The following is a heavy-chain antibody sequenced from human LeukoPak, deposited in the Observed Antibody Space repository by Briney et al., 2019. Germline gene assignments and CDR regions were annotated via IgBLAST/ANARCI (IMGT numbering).Heavy chain of an antibody. Sequence: SETLSLTCTVSGGSISSGGYYWSWIRQHPGKGLEWIGYIYYSGSTCYNPSLKSRVTISVDTSKNQFSLKLSSVTAADTAVYYCARSCGGDCYDYYYYYGMDVWGQGTTVTVSS. CDR3: ARSCGGDCYDYYYYYGMDV. J-gene: IGHJ6*02. V-gene: IGHV4-31*03. CDR2: IYYSGST. D-gene: IGHD2-21*02. CDR1: GGSISSGGYY.